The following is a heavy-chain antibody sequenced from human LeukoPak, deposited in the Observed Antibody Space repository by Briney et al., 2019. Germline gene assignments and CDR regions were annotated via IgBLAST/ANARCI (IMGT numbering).Heavy chain of an antibody. CDR1: VSGFNLSS. Sequence: ASVKVSCNASVSGFNLSSYCWVWLPPGQGLEWMGWISGYNGDTKYAQKIQGRVTLTTDSSASTAYMELRTLRSDDTAIYYCARDRDHIGVTTTRRLYWGQGPLVTVSS. V-gene: IGHV1-18*01. CDR2: ISGYNGDT. D-gene: IGHD6-19*01. CDR3: ARDRDHIGVTTTRRLY. J-gene: IGHJ4*02.